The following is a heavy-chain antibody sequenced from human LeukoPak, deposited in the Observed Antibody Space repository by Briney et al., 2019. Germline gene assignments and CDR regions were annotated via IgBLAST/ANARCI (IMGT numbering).Heavy chain of an antibody. J-gene: IGHJ6*03. Sequence: GASVKVSCKASGYTFTSYDINWVRQATGQGLEWMGWMNPNSGNTGYAQKFQGRVTMTRNTSISTAYMELSSLRSEDTAVYYCARGGVGPGYCSSTSCYYYYYMDVWGKGTTVTVSS. V-gene: IGHV1-8*01. D-gene: IGHD2-2*01. CDR3: ARGGVGPGYCSSTSCYYYYYMDV. CDR1: GYTFTSYD. CDR2: MNPNSGNT.